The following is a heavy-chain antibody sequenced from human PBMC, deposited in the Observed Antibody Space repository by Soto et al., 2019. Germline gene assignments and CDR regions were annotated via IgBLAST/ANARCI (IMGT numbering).Heavy chain of an antibody. CDR2: INPSGGST. CDR1: GYTFTTYY. V-gene: IGHV1-46*01. D-gene: IGHD3-3*01. CDR3: VGGDEDRSGSYAEYFQD. J-gene: IGHJ1*01. Sequence: ASVKVSCKASGYTFTTYYLHWVLQAPGQGLEWMGIINPSGGSTSYAQKFQGRVTMTRDTSTGTVYMELSSLRSEDTALYFCVGGDEDRSGSYAEYFQDWGQGTRVSVAS.